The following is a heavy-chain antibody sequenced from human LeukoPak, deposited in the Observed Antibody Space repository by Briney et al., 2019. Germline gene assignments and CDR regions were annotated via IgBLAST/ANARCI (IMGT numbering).Heavy chain of an antibody. CDR1: GGSISSYY. Sequence: SETLSLTCTVSGGSISSYYWSWIRQPPGKGLEWIGYIYYSGSTNYNPSLKSRVTISVDMSKNQFSLKLSSVTAADTAVYYCARLWFGDGRGGAFDIWGQGTMVTVSS. V-gene: IGHV4-59*01. D-gene: IGHD3-10*01. CDR2: IYYSGST. CDR3: ARLWFGDGRGGAFDI. J-gene: IGHJ3*02.